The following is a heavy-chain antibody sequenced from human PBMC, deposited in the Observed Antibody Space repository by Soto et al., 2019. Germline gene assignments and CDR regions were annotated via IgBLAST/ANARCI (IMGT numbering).Heavy chain of an antibody. J-gene: IGHJ6*03. CDR1: GGSFSGYY. CDR2: INHSGST. D-gene: IGHD4-4*01. V-gene: IGHV4-34*01. Sequence: SETLSLTCAVYGGSFSGYYWSWIRQPPGKGLEWIGEINHSGSTNYNPSLKSRVTISVDTSKNQFSLKLSSVTAADTAVYYCGSLGWGKNPYSGRAVGAKGT. CDR3: GSLGWGKNPYSGRAV.